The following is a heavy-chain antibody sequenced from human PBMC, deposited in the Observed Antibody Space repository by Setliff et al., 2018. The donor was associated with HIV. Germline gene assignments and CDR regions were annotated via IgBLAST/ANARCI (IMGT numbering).Heavy chain of an antibody. J-gene: IGHJ4*02. V-gene: IGHV1-69*05. Sequence: SVKVSCKASGGTFSSYAIYWVRQAPGQGLEWMGGTMPISGTPNYAQKFQGSVTFTRDTSASTAYMEVTGLRSEDTAVYYRARFGPLRYFDHWGQGTLVTVSS. CDR3: ARFGPLRYFDH. CDR1: GGTFSSYA. CDR2: TMPISGTP. D-gene: IGHD4-17*01.